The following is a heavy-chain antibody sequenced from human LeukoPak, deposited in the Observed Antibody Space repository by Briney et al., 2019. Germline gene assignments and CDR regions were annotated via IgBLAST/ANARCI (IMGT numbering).Heavy chain of an antibody. Sequence: PGGSLRLSCAASGFTFSDYWMHWVRQAPGKGLEWVSRIYSDESTTYYADSVKGRFTISRDNAKNTLYLQTNSLRAEDTAMYYCARDSNYYDSSGLDYWGQGTLVTVSS. CDR1: GFTFSDYW. CDR3: ARDSNYYDSSGLDY. CDR2: IYSDESTT. V-gene: IGHV3-74*01. J-gene: IGHJ4*02. D-gene: IGHD3-22*01.